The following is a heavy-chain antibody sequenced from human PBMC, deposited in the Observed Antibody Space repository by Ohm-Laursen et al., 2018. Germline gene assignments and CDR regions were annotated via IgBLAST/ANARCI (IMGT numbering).Heavy chain of an antibody. Sequence: SLRLSCAAFGFTFSSYAMTWVRQAPGKGLEWVSGISAGGRNTYYADSVKGRFTISRDNSKNTLYLQMNSLRVEDTAVYYCAKEGGDSGYGDIWGQGTMVTVS. CDR2: ISAGGRNT. D-gene: IGHD5-12*01. CDR1: GFTFSSYA. J-gene: IGHJ3*02. CDR3: AKEGGDSGYGDI. V-gene: IGHV3-23*01.